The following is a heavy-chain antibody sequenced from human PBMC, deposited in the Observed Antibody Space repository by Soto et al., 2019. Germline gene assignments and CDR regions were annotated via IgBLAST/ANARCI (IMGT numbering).Heavy chain of an antibody. J-gene: IGHJ6*02. Sequence: PGGSLRLSCAASGFIFSSYWMHWVRQAPGKGLVWVSRIDTDGSSTAYADSVRGRFTISRDNAKSTLYLQMNSLGAEDTAVYYCASDLYGSGSFAYYYGMDVWGQGTTVTVSS. D-gene: IGHD3-10*01. CDR2: IDTDGSST. CDR3: ASDLYGSGSFAYYYGMDV. CDR1: GFIFSSYW. V-gene: IGHV3-74*01.